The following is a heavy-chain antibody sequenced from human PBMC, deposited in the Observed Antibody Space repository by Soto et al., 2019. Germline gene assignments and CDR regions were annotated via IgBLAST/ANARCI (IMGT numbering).Heavy chain of an antibody. D-gene: IGHD2-15*01. J-gene: IGHJ6*02. Sequence: QMQLVQSGAEVKKPGSSVKVSCKASGGTFSTYAISWVRQAPGQGREWMGGIIPIFRTTNYSQRFQGRVTITADESTSTAYMELSSLTSEDTAVYYCARDIPAGYSAGGSCYYYHGMDVWGQGTTVTVSS. CDR1: GGTFSTYA. CDR3: ARDIPAGYSAGGSCYYYHGMDV. CDR2: IIPIFRTT. V-gene: IGHV1-69*01.